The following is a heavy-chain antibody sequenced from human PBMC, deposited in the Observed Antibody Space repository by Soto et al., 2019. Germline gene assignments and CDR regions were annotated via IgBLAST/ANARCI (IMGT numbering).Heavy chain of an antibody. CDR1: GFTFSSYG. Sequence: GGSLRLSCAASGFTFSSYGMHWVRQAPGKGLEWVAVISYDGSQKHYADSVKARFTISRDNSKSTLFLQMSSLRGEDTAVYYCCEELFGYSSGWPLDCWGQGTLVTVSS. V-gene: IGHV3-30*03. CDR2: ISYDGSQK. D-gene: IGHD6-19*01. CDR3: CEELFGYSSGWPLDC. J-gene: IGHJ4*02.